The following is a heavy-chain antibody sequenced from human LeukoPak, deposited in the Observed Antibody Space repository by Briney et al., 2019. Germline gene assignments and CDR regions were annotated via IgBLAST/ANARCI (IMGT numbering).Heavy chain of an antibody. D-gene: IGHD1-26*01. V-gene: IGHV3-48*01. CDR2: IGSSSSPI. CDR1: GFTFSAYR. CDR3: ARQDPELAY. Sequence: GGSLRLSCAASGFTFSAYRMNWVRQAPEKGLEWVSYIGSSSSPIYYADSVKGRFTISRGNAKNSLYLQMDSLRAEDTAVYYCARQDPELAYWGQGTLVTVSS. J-gene: IGHJ4*02.